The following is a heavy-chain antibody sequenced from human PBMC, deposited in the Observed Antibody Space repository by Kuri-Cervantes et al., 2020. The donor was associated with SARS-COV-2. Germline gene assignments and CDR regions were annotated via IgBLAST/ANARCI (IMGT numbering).Heavy chain of an antibody. CDR1: GYTFTSYG. CDR3: ARGSWYWYFDL. J-gene: IGHJ2*01. V-gene: IGHV1-18*01. Sequence: ASVKVSCKASGYTFTSYGISWVRQAPGQGLEWMGWISAYNGNTNYAQKLQGRVTMTTDTSISTAYMELSRLRSDDTAVYYCARGSWYWYFDLWGRGTLVTVSS. D-gene: IGHD6-13*01. CDR2: ISAYNGNT.